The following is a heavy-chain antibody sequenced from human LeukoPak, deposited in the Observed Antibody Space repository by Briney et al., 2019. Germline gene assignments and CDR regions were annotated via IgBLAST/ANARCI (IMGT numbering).Heavy chain of an antibody. CDR3: ARDQSCSGGSCYYYYYGMDV. CDR2: ISAYNGNT. D-gene: IGHD2-15*01. J-gene: IGHJ6*02. CDR1: GYTFTSYG. V-gene: IGHV1-18*01. Sequence: ASVKVSCKASGYTFTSYGISWVRQAPGQGLEWMGWISAYNGNTNYAQKLQGRVTMTTDTSTSTAYMELSRLRSDDTAVYYCARDQSCSGGSCYYYYYGMDVWGQGTTVTVSS.